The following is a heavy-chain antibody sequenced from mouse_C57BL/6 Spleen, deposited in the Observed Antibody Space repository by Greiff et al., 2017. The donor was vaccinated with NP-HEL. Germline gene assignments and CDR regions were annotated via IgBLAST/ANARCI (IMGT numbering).Heavy chain of an antibody. V-gene: IGHV1-4*01. CDR3: ARYYYRDYFDY. CDR2: INPSSGYT. CDR1: GYTFTSYT. Sequence: VKLQESGAELARPGASVKMSCKASGYTFTSYTMHWVKQRPGQGLEWIGYINPSSGYTKYNQKFKDKATLTADKSSSTAYMQLSSLTSEDSAVYYCARYYYRDYFDYWGQGTTLTVSS. J-gene: IGHJ2*01. D-gene: IGHD2-12*01.